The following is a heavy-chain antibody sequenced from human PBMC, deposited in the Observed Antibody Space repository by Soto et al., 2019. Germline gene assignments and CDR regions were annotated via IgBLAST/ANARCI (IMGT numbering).Heavy chain of an antibody. D-gene: IGHD3-10*01. Sequence: TLSLTCAVSGGSISSGGYSWSWIGHPPGKGLEWIGYIYHSGSTYYNPSLKSRVTISVDRSKNQFSLKLSSVTAADTAVYYCARALHYYGSGSYLDYYYGMDVWGQGTTVTVSS. CDR1: GGSISSGGYS. CDR3: ARALHYYGSGSYLDYYYGMDV. CDR2: IYHSGST. V-gene: IGHV4-30-2*01. J-gene: IGHJ6*02.